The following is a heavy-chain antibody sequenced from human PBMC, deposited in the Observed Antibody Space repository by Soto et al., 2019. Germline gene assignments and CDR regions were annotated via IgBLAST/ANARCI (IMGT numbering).Heavy chain of an antibody. CDR1: GGTFSSYA. Sequence: GASVKVSCKASGGTFSSYAISWVRQAPGQGLEWMGGVIPIFGTANYAQKFQGRVTITADKSTSTAYMELSSLRSEDTAVYYCARVYYGSGSHHWYYGMDVWGQGTTVTVSS. D-gene: IGHD3-10*01. J-gene: IGHJ6*02. CDR3: ARVYYGSGSHHWYYGMDV. CDR2: VIPIFGTA. V-gene: IGHV1-69*06.